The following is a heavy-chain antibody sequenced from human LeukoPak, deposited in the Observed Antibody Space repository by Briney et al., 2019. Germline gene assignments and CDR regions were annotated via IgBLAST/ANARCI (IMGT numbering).Heavy chain of an antibody. V-gene: IGHV3-9*01. Sequence: GGSLRLSCAASVFTFDDYSMHWVRQAPRKGQEWVSGISWSSGSIGYADSVKGRFTISRDNAKNSLCLQMNSLRAEDTALYYCAKGRSDYDSSGSDAFDIWGQGTMVTVSS. CDR2: ISWSSGSI. CDR1: VFTFDDYS. CDR3: AKGRSDYDSSGSDAFDI. D-gene: IGHD3-22*01. J-gene: IGHJ3*02.